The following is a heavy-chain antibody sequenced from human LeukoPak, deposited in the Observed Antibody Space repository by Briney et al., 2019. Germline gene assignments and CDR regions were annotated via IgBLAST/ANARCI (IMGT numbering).Heavy chain of an antibody. J-gene: IGHJ4*02. CDR1: GGSVSSDGYY. CDR2: IYHSGNT. Sequence: SETLSLTCTVSGGSVSSDGYYWGWIRQPPGKGLEWIGEIYHSGNTNYNPSLKSRVTISVDKSKNQFSLKLSSVTAADTAVYYCASYRVWGSYRYLFDYWGQGTLVTVSS. D-gene: IGHD3-16*02. V-gene: IGHV4-39*07. CDR3: ASYRVWGSYRYLFDY.